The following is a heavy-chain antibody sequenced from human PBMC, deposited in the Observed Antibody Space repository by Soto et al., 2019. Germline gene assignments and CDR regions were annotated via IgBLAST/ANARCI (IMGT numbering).Heavy chain of an antibody. Sequence: QVQLVESGGGVVQPGRSLRLSCAASGFTFSTYAMHWVRQAPGKGLEWVAVISRDGTNKYHADSVKGRFTISRDNSKNTMYLQMNSLRAEDTAMYYCARFVVYGGDDYYFDYWGQGTLVTVSS. CDR2: ISRDGTNK. V-gene: IGHV3-30-3*01. CDR1: GFTFSTYA. J-gene: IGHJ4*02. D-gene: IGHD4-17*01. CDR3: ARFVVYGGDDYYFDY.